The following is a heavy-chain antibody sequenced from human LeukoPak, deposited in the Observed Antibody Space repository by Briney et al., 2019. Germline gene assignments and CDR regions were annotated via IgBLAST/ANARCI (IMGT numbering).Heavy chain of an antibody. CDR2: IYYSGST. CDR3: ARLSYYYYMDV. Sequence: SETLSLTCTVSGGSISSYYWSWIRQPPGKGLEWIGYIYYSGSTNYNPSLKSRVTISVDTSKNQFSLKLSSVTAADTAVYYCARLSYYYYMDVWGKGTTVTVSS. J-gene: IGHJ6*03. CDR1: GGSISSYY. V-gene: IGHV4-59*01.